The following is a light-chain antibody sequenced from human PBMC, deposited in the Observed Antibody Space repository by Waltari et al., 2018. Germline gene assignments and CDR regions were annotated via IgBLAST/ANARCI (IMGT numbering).Light chain of an antibody. V-gene: IGLV2-14*01. CDR3: SSYAGSSTWV. Sequence: QSALTQPASVSGSPGQSITISCTGTSSDVGGYNYVSWYQHHPDKAPKLMIYEVTNRPSGISNRFPGAKSGNTASLTISGLQADDEADYHCSSYAGSSTWVFGGGTKVTVL. J-gene: IGLJ3*02. CDR1: SSDVGGYNY. CDR2: EVT.